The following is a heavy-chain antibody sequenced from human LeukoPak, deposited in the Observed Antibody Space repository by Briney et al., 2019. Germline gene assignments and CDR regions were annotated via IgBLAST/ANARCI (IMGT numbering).Heavy chain of an antibody. Sequence: PGGSLRLSCAASVFTFSIYTMSWVRQAPWKGLEWVSAISGSGGSTYYADSVKGRFTISRDNSKNTLYLQMNSLRAEDTAVYYCAKDFLTGTNDYWGQGTLVTVSS. CDR1: VFTFSIYT. V-gene: IGHV3-23*01. CDR2: ISGSGGST. J-gene: IGHJ4*02. CDR3: AKDFLTGTNDY. D-gene: IGHD1/OR15-1a*01.